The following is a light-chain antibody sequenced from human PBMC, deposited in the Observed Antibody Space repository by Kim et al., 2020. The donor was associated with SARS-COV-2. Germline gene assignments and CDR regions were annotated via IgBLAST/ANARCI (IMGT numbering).Light chain of an antibody. Sequence: SPGERATLSCRASQTVVSNYLAWYQQKPGQAPRLLIYGASSRATGIPDKFSGSGSGTDFILTITRLEPEDSAVYYCQQYHMAPRTFGQGTKVDIK. CDR1: QTVVSNY. J-gene: IGKJ1*01. CDR3: QQYHMAPRT. V-gene: IGKV3-20*01. CDR2: GAS.